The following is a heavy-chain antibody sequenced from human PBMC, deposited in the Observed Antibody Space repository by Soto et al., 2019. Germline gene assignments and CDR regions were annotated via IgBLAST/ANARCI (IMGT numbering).Heavy chain of an antibody. J-gene: IGHJ4*02. V-gene: IGHV6-1*01. CDR3: ARVYGDCVDFAY. CDR1: GDSVSSNSAA. CDR2: TYYRSKWYN. D-gene: IGHD4-17*01. Sequence: SQTLSLTSAISGDSVSSNSAAWNWIRQSPSRGREWLVWTYYRSKWYNDCAVSVKSRITINPDTSKNQFSLQLNSVTPEDTYVYCCARVYGDCVDFAYGGQGTLVTVSS.